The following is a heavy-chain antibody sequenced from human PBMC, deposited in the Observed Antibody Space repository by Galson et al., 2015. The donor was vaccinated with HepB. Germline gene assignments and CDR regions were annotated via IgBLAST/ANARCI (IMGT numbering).Heavy chain of an antibody. Sequence: SLRLSCAASGFTFSSYWMSWVRQAPGKGLEWVANIKQDGSEKYYVDSVKGRFTISRDNAKNSLYLQMNSLRAEDTAVYYCARENKGSGWYNFDYWGQGTLVTVSS. CDR3: ARENKGSGWYNFDY. D-gene: IGHD6-19*01. CDR2: IKQDGSEK. CDR1: GFTFSSYW. J-gene: IGHJ4*02. V-gene: IGHV3-7*01.